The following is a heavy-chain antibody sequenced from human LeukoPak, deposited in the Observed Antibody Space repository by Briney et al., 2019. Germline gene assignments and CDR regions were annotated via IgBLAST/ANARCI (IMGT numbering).Heavy chain of an antibody. CDR1: GGSISSSSDY. CDR2: FFVSGST. J-gene: IGHJ4*02. V-gene: IGHV4-39*01. CDR3: ARQFATAAADTRGYFDY. D-gene: IGHD6-25*01. Sequence: SETLSLTCTVSGGSISSSSDYWGWIRQAPGKGLEWIGSFFVSGSTHYNPSLRSRATLFVDTSKNQFSLKLTSRTAADAATYFCARQFATAAADTRGYFDYWGQGTVVAVSS.